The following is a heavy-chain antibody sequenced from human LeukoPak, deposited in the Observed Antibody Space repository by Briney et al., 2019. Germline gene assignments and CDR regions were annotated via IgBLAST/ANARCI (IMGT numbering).Heavy chain of an antibody. D-gene: IGHD6-13*01. Sequence: GASVRVSCKASGYTFTTYNINWVRQAPGQGLEWMGWISVHNGKTNYAQTVQGRVTMTTDTSTTTAYMELRSLRFDDTAVYYCAREQQLPRGDFYYRGQGTPLTVS. CDR3: AREQQLPRGDFYY. CDR2: ISVHNGKT. J-gene: IGHJ4*02. CDR1: GYTFTTYN. V-gene: IGHV1-18*04.